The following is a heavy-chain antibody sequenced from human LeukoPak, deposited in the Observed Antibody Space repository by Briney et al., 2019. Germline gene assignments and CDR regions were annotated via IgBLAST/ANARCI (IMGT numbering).Heavy chain of an antibody. CDR1: GFSFSSFA. Sequence: TGGSLRLSCAASGFSFSSFAMTWVRQAPGRGLEWVSSITGGHSATYNTDSVKGRFTISRDNAKNTLYLQMNSLRADDTAIYYCTKDPNGDYIGAFDPWGQGTLVTVSS. D-gene: IGHD4-17*01. CDR3: TKDPNGDYIGAFDP. V-gene: IGHV3-23*01. CDR2: ITGGHSAT. J-gene: IGHJ5*02.